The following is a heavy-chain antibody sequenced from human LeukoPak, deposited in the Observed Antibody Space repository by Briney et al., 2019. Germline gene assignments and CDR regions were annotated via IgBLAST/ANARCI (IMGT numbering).Heavy chain of an antibody. D-gene: IGHD3-3*01. Sequence: GASVKVSCKASGYTFTGYYMHWVRQAPGQGLEWMGRINPNSGGTNYAQKFQGRVTMTRDTSISTADMELSRLRSDDTAVYYCARAQTYYDFWSGLDNWFDPWGQGTLVTVSS. CDR1: GYTFTGYY. CDR2: INPNSGGT. CDR3: ARAQTYYDFWSGLDNWFDP. V-gene: IGHV1-2*06. J-gene: IGHJ5*02.